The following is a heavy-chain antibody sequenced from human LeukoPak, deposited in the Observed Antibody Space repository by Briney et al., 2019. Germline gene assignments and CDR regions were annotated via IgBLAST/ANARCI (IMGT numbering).Heavy chain of an antibody. CDR2: ICSSGSTI. CDR1: GFTFSSYE. CDR3: ARDRESYYYYGMDV. Sequence: GGSLRLSCAASGFTFSSYEMNWVRQAPGKGREWVSYICSSGSTIYYADSVKGRFTISRDNAKFSLYLQMNSLRAEDTAVYYCARDRESYYYYGMDVWGKGTTVTVSS. V-gene: IGHV3-48*03. J-gene: IGHJ6*04.